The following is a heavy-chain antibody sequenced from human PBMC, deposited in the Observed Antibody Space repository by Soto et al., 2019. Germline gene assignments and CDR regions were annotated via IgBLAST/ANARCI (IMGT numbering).Heavy chain of an antibody. CDR1: GFTFTRYS. CDR2: ISSTTNYI. CDR3: ARESEDLTSNFDY. V-gene: IGHV3-21*06. J-gene: IGHJ4*02. Sequence: GGFLRLSCAASGFTFTRYSMNWVRQAPGKGLEWVSSISSTTNYIYYGDSMKGRFTISRDNAKNSLYLEMNSLRAEDTAGYYCARESEDLTSNFDYWGQGTLVTVSS.